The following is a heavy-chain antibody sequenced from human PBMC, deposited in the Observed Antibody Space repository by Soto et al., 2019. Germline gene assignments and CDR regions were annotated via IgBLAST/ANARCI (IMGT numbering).Heavy chain of an antibody. J-gene: IGHJ6*02. D-gene: IGHD3-9*01. Sequence: PGESLKISCKGSGYSFTSYWIGWVRQMPGKGLEWMGIIYPGDSDTRYSPSFQGQVTISADKSISTAYLQRSSLKASDTAMYYCALLRYFDIPYSYFDMDVWGQGTMVTGS. V-gene: IGHV5-51*01. CDR2: IYPGDSDT. CDR1: GYSFTSYW. CDR3: ALLRYFDIPYSYFDMDV.